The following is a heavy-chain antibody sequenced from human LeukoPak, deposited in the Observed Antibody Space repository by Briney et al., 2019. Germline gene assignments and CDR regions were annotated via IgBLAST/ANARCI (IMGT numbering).Heavy chain of an antibody. Sequence: SETLSLTCTVSGGSISSYYWSWIRQPPGKGLEWIGYIYYSGSTNYNPSLKSRVTISVDTSKNQFSLKLSSVTAADTAVYYFASHIRVAAGGRLSFFDYWGQGTVVTVSS. CDR2: IYYSGST. J-gene: IGHJ4*02. V-gene: IGHV4-59*08. CDR3: ASHIRVAAGGRLSFFDY. CDR1: GGSISSYY. D-gene: IGHD6-13*01.